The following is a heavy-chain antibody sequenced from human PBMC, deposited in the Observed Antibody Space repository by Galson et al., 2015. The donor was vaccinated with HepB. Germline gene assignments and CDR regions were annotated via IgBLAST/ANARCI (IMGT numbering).Heavy chain of an antibody. D-gene: IGHD4-23*01. Sequence: SGYTFTSYGISWVRQAPGQGLEWMGWISAYNGNTKYAQKLQGRVTMTTDISTSTAYMELRNLRSDDTAVYYCARDYGGNPRPFDYWGQGTLVTVSS. CDR1: GYTFTSYG. J-gene: IGHJ4*02. CDR3: ARDYGGNPRPFDY. CDR2: ISAYNGNT. V-gene: IGHV1-18*04.